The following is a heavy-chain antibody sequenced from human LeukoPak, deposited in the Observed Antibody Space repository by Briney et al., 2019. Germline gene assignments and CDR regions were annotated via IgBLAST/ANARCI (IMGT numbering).Heavy chain of an antibody. V-gene: IGHV4-59*01. CDR1: GGSLTTYY. J-gene: IGHJ4*02. CDR2: IFYSWST. D-gene: IGHD3-10*01. Sequence: AETRSLTCTVLGGSLTTYYSSWIRQPPGKGLGWIGYIFYSWSTNYNPSLKSRVIILVDPSKIQFSLKLSSMTAADTAVYYCARSRVTMVRGSPNWNFDYWGQGILVIVSS. CDR3: ARSRVTMVRGSPNWNFDY.